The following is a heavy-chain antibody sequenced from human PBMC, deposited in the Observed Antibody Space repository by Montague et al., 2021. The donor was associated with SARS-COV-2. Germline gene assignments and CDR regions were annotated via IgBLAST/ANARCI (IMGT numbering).Heavy chain of an antibody. CDR3: AGRVVVPAAIGHWYFDL. V-gene: IGHV4-39*01. CDR1: GGSISSSSYY. D-gene: IGHD2-2*02. CDR2: IYYSGST. Sequence: SETLSLTCTVSGGSISSSSYYWGWIRQPPGKGLEWIGSIYYSGSTYYNPSLKSQVTISVDTSKNQFSLKLSSVTAADTAVYYCAGRVVVPAAIGHWYFDLWGRGTLVTVSS. J-gene: IGHJ2*01.